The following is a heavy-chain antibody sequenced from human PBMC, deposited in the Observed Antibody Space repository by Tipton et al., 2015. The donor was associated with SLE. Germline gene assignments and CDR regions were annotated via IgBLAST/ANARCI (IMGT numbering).Heavy chain of an antibody. CDR3: ASSLLRFWVHNWFDP. D-gene: IGHD3-10*01. CDR1: GFTFSSYA. Sequence: QLVQSGGGVVQPGRSLRLSCAASGFTFSSYAMHWVRQAPGKGLEWVAVISYDGSNKYYADSVKGRFTIYRDNSKNTLYLQMNSLSAEDTAVYYCASSLLRFWVHNWFDPWGQGTLVTVSS. J-gene: IGHJ5*02. V-gene: IGHV3-30*04. CDR2: ISYDGSNK.